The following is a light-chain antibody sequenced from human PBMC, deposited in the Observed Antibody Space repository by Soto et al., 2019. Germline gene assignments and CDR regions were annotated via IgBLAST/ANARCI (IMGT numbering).Light chain of an antibody. CDR1: GTSIGAGYD. CDR3: QYYDKSLSASV. V-gene: IGLV1-40*01. CDR2: GST. J-gene: IGLJ1*01. Sequence: QSVLTQPPSASGAPGQRVTISCTWSGTSIGAGYDVHWYQQLPGTAPKLLIYGSTNRPSGVPDRFSGSKSGTSASLAITGIHIEDEADYYCQYYDKSLSASVFGTGTKVTVL.